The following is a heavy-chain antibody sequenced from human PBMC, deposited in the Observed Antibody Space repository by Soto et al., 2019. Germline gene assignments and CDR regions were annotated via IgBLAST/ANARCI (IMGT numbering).Heavy chain of an antibody. J-gene: IGHJ4*02. D-gene: IGHD4-4*01. CDR2: VSSSSSTI. Sequence: EVQLVESGGGLVQPGGSLRLSCAASGFTFSSYSMNWVRQAPGKGLEWVSYVSSSSSTIYYADSVKGRFTISRDNAKNSLYLQMNSLRAEDTAVYYCEGGGTTVGFDSWGQGTLVTVSS. CDR3: EGGGTTVGFDS. CDR1: GFTFSSYS. V-gene: IGHV3-48*01.